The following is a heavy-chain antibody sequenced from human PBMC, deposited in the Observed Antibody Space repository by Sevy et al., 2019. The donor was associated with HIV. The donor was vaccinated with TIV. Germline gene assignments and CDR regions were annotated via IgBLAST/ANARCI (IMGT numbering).Heavy chain of an antibody. D-gene: IGHD3-10*01. CDR2: LYSGGST. CDR1: GFTVSSNY. Sequence: GGYLRLSCTASGFTVSSNYMSWVRQAPGKGLEWVSVLYSGGSTYYADSVKGRFTISRDNSKNTLYLQMNSLRAEDTAVYYCARVTVRGFDYWGQGTLVTVSS. V-gene: IGHV3-53*01. CDR3: ARVTVRGFDY. J-gene: IGHJ4*02.